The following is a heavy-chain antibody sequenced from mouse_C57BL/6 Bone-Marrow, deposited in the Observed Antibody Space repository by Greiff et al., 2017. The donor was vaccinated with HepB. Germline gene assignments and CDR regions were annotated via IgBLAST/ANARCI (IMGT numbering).Heavy chain of an antibody. J-gene: IGHJ1*03. CDR3: ARGLCGYWYFDV. CDR1: GFTFSDYY. Sequence: EVMLVESEGGLVQPGSSMKLSCTASGFTFSDYYMAWVRQVPEKGLEWVANINYDGSSTYYLDSLKSRFIISRDNAKNILYLQMSSLKSEDTATYYCARGLCGYWYFDVWGTGTTVTVSS. CDR2: INYDGSST. V-gene: IGHV5-16*01.